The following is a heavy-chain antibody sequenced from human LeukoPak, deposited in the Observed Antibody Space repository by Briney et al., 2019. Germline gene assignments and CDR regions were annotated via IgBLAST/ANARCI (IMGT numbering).Heavy chain of an antibody. CDR2: IIPILGIA. J-gene: IGHJ6*02. D-gene: IGHD3-10*01. V-gene: IGHV1-69*04. CDR3: ARGQRGGRYYGSGSRYGMDV. CDR1: GGTFSSYA. Sequence: SVKVSCKASGGTFSSYAISWVRQAPGQGLEWMGRIIPILGIANYAQKFQGRVTITRDTSASTAYMELSSLRSEDTAVYYCARGQRGGRYYGSGSRYGMDVWGQGTTVTVSS.